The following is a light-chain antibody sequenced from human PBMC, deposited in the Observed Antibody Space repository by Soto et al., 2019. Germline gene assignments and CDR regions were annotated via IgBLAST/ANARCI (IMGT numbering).Light chain of an antibody. Sequence: EIVTWQSPATESVSPGERATLSCRPSQSVNTNLAWYQQKPGQAPRLLIYGASIRATGIPARFSGSGSGTGFTLPINSLQSEDFAVYYCQQYNNRPPITFGQGTKVDIK. CDR1: QSVNTN. V-gene: IGKV3-15*01. CDR2: GAS. CDR3: QQYNNRPPIT. J-gene: IGKJ1*01.